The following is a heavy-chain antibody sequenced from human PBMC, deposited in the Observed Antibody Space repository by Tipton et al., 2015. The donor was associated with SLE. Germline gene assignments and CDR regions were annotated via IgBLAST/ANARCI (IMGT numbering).Heavy chain of an antibody. CDR2: VYYSGET. J-gene: IGHJ4*02. D-gene: IGHD2-2*01. Sequence: TLSLTCTVSGVSISRHSWSWIRQAPGKGLEWIGQVYYSGETNYNPSLKSRVTISLDRSKNQFSLKLNSVTAADTAVYYCVRSYQGMDWGQGTLVTVSS. CDR3: VRSYQGMD. CDR1: GVSISRHS. V-gene: IGHV4-59*11.